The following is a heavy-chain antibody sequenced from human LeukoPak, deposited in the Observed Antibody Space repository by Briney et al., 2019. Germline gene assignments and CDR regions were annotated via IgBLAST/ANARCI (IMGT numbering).Heavy chain of an antibody. CDR2: INPSGGSI. J-gene: IGHJ4*02. CDR3: ARAFTMVRGVIGY. CDR1: GYIFTSYY. V-gene: IGHV1-46*01. D-gene: IGHD3-10*01. Sequence: GASVKVSCKASGYIFTSYYMYWVRQAPGQGLEWMGIINPSGGSIRYAQKFQGRVTMTRNTSISTAYMELSSLRSEDTAVYYCARAFTMVRGVIGYWGQGTLVTVSS.